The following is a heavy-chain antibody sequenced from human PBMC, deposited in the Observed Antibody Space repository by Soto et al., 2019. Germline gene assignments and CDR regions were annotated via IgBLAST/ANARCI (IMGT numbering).Heavy chain of an antibody. CDR2: IDPSDSYT. CDR1: GYSFTSYW. D-gene: IGHD3-10*01. CDR3: ARFPYGSGSGVVSAFDI. J-gene: IGHJ3*02. Sequence: GESLKISCKGSGYSFTSYWIVWVRQMPGKGLEWMGRIDPSDSYTNYSPSFQGHVTISADKSISTAYLQWSSLKASDTAMYYCARFPYGSGSGVVSAFDIWGQGTMVTVSS. V-gene: IGHV5-10-1*01.